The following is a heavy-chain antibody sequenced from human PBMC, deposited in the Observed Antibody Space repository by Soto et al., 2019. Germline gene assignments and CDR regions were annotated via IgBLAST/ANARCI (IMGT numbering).Heavy chain of an antibody. CDR1: GYTFTSYG. V-gene: IGHV1-18*01. J-gene: IGHJ4*02. CDR3: ARDSPRHSYGYIFDY. Sequence: ASVKVSCKASGYTFTSYGISWVRQAPGQGLEWMGWISAYNGNTNYAQKLQGRVTMTTDTPTSTAYMELRSLRSDDTAVYYCARDSPRHSYGYIFDYWGQGTLVTVSS. D-gene: IGHD5-18*01. CDR2: ISAYNGNT.